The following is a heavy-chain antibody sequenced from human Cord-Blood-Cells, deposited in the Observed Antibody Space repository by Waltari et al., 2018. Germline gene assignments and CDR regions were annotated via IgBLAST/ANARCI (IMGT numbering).Heavy chain of an antibody. Sequence: QVQLVQSGAEVKKPGASVKVSCKVSGYTLTQLSMHWVRQAPGKGLEGMGGFDPEDGETIYAQKFQDRVTMTEDTSTDTAYMELSSLRSEDTAVYYYATPSPITIFGVGLDAFDIWGQGTMVTVSS. V-gene: IGHV1-24*01. CDR2: FDPEDGET. CDR1: GYTLTQLS. CDR3: ATPSPITIFGVGLDAFDI. D-gene: IGHD3-3*01. J-gene: IGHJ3*02.